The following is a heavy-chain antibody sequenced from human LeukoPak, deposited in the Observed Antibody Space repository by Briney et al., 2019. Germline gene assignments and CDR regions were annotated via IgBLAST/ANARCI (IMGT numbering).Heavy chain of an antibody. Sequence: GGSLRLSCAASGFTVSSNYMSWVRQAPGKGLEWVSVIYSGGTTNYADSVKGRFTISRDNSKNTLYLQMNSLRAEDTAVYYCARDADSSGYYYFDYWGQGTLVTVSS. CDR1: GFTVSSNY. J-gene: IGHJ4*02. D-gene: IGHD3-22*01. CDR2: IYSGGTT. V-gene: IGHV3-53*05. CDR3: ARDADSSGYYYFDY.